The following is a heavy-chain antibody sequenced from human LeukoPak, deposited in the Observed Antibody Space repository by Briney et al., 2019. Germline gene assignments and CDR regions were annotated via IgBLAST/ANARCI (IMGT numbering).Heavy chain of an antibody. CDR2: ISGSGGNT. V-gene: IGHV3-23*01. Sequence: TGGSLRLSCEASGFTFSSNAMSWVRQAPGKGLEWVSTISGSGGNTFNADSVKGRFTISRDNSKNTLYLQMNSLRAEDTAVYYCAKNLRLESYYYYYMDVWGKGTTVTVSS. D-gene: IGHD3-3*01. J-gene: IGHJ6*03. CDR3: AKNLRLESYYYYYMDV. CDR1: GFTFSSNA.